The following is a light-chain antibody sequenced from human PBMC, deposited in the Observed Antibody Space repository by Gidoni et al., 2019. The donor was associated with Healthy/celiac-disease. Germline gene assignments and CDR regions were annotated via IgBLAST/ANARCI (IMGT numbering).Light chain of an antibody. CDR3: QQRSNWPT. Sequence: EFVLTQSPATLSLSPGERPTLPCRASQSVSSYLAWYQQKPGQAPRLLIYDASNRATGLPARFSGSGSGTDFTLTISSLEPEDFAVYYCQQRSNWPTFGGGTKVEIK. CDR2: DAS. V-gene: IGKV3-11*01. J-gene: IGKJ4*01. CDR1: QSVSSY.